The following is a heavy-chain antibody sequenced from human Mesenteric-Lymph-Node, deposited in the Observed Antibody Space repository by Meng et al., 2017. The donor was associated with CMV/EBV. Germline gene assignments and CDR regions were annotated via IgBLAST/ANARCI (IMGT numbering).Heavy chain of an antibody. CDR3: AREGDTAMVTGFDY. D-gene: IGHD5-18*01. J-gene: IGHJ4*02. V-gene: IGHV4-39*07. CDR2: IYYSGST. CDR1: GDSISNYY. Sequence: SETLSLTCSVSGDSISNYYWGWIRQPPGKGLEWIGSIYYSGSTYYNPSLKSRVTISVDTSKNQFSLKPSSVTAADTAVYYCAREGDTAMVTGFDYWGQGTLVTVSS.